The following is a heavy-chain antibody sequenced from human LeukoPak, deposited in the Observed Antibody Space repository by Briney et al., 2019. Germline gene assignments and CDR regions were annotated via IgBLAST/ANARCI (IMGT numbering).Heavy chain of an antibody. D-gene: IGHD4-17*01. CDR2: ISYDGSNK. CDR1: ALTFGSFP. V-gene: IGHV3-30-3*02. J-gene: IGHJ2*01. CDR3: AKGKHHGDLHLYFEL. Sequence: GGSLRLSRRVSALTFGSFPIVYVRQAPGKGLEWVAVISYDGSNKYYADSVKGRFTLSRDNSKNTLYLQMNSLRAEDTAVYYFAKGKHHGDLHLYFELWGRGTLVTVSS.